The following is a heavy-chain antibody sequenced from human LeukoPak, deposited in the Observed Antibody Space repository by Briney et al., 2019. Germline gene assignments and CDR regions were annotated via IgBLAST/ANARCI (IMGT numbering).Heavy chain of an antibody. J-gene: IGHJ4*02. CDR3: AKPKSSSSGWSAFDY. V-gene: IGHV3-9*01. D-gene: IGHD6-19*01. CDR1: GFIFHDYA. Sequence: GRSLRLSCAASGFIFHDYAMHWARQPPGKGLEWVSGISWNSGSIGYADSVKGRFTISRDNAKNSLYLQMNSLRTEDTALYYCAKPKSSSSGWSAFDYWGQGTLVTVSS. CDR2: ISWNSGSI.